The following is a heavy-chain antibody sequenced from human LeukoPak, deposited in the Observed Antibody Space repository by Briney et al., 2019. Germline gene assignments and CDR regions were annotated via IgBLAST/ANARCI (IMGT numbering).Heavy chain of an antibody. Sequence: PGGSLRLSCAASGFTFSSYAMSWVRQAPGKGLEWVSAISGSGGSTYYADSVKGRFTISRDKSKNTLYLQMNSLRAEDTAVYYCVKDRDRFYYDTSGHVFDYWGQGTLVTVSS. CDR2: ISGSGGST. V-gene: IGHV3-23*01. J-gene: IGHJ4*02. D-gene: IGHD3-22*01. CDR3: VKDRDRFYYDTSGHVFDY. CDR1: GFTFSSYA.